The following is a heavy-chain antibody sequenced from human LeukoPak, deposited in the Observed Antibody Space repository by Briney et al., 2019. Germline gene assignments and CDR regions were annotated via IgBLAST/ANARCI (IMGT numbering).Heavy chain of an antibody. Sequence: GRSLRLSCAASGFTFSSCTIRWARKAPAPGQGPVAVSSFDGTYKSYDGSLQGRFTISSVNSNNTLYLQMVSLRAEATAVYYFAGGGGACINVLCYMDYWGQGTLVTVSS. CDR2: SSFDGTYK. CDR1: GFTFSSCT. V-gene: IGHV3-30*16. CDR3: AGGGGACINVLCYMDY. D-gene: IGHD2-8*01. J-gene: IGHJ4*02.